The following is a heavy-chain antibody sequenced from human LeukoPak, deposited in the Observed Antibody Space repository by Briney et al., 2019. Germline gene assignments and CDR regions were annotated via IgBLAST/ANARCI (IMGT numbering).Heavy chain of an antibody. CDR2: ISGSGGST. CDR3: TSSTGVTTGYGMDV. CDR1: GFTFSNYA. D-gene: IGHD4-17*01. V-gene: IGHV3-23*01. J-gene: IGHJ6*02. Sequence: GGSLRLSCAASGFTFSNYAMTWVRQAPDKGLEWVSAISGSGGSTYYADSVKGRFTISRDNSKNTLYLQMNSLRAEDTAVYYCTSSTGVTTGYGMDVWGQGTTVTVSS.